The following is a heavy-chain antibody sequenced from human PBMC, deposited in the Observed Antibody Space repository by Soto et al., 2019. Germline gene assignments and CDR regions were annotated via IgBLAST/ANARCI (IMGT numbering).Heavy chain of an antibody. Sequence: ASVKVSCKASGYTFTSYYMHWVRQAPGQGLEWMGIINPSGGSTSYAQKFQGRVTMTRDTSTSTVYMELSSLRSEETAVYYCARLAGEYYDFWSSFDPWGQRTLVSVSS. CDR3: ARLAGEYYDFWSSFDP. D-gene: IGHD3-3*01. CDR1: GYTFTSYY. CDR2: INPSGGST. V-gene: IGHV1-46*01. J-gene: IGHJ5*02.